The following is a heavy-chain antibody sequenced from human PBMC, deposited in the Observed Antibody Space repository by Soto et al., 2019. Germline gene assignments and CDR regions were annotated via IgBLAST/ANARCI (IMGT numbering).Heavy chain of an antibody. J-gene: IGHJ6*02. CDR2: ISSSSSYI. CDR3: ASFTAQSYSSSSESAYYYYGMDV. Sequence: EVQLVESGGGLVKPGGSLRLSCAASGFTFSSYSMNWVRQAPGKGLEWVSSISSSSSYIYYADSVKGRFTISRDNAKNSLYLQMNSLRAEDTAVYYCASFTAQSYSSSSESAYYYYGMDVWGQGTTVTVSS. D-gene: IGHD6-6*01. CDR1: GFTFSSYS. V-gene: IGHV3-21*01.